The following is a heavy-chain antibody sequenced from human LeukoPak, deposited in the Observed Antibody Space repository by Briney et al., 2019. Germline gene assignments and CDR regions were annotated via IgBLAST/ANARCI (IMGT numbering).Heavy chain of an antibody. D-gene: IGHD3-3*01. V-gene: IGHV1-8*03. CDR1: GYTFTSYD. CDR2: MNPNSGNT. Sequence: ASVKVSCKASGYTFTSYDINWVRQATGQGLEWMGWMNPNSGNTGYAQKFQGRVTITRNTSISTAYMELSSLRSEDTAVYYCAANLRHCDFWSGSYYYYYMDVWGKGTTVTVSS. J-gene: IGHJ6*03. CDR3: AANLRHCDFWSGSYYYYYMDV.